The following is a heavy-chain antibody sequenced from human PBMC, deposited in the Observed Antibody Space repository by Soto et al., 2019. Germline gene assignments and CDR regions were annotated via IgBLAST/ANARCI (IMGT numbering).Heavy chain of an antibody. CDR2: IFSNDEN. Sequence: QVTLKESGPVLVKPTETLTLTCTVSGFSLSNARMGVSWIRQPPGKALEWLAHIFSNDENSYSPALKSMLTXSXDXFKSQVVRTMTNIDPVDTAPYYCARMGPRVGYYFAHWGQGTLVTVSS. V-gene: IGHV2-26*01. D-gene: IGHD1-26*01. J-gene: IGHJ4*02. CDR3: ARMGPRVGYYFAH. CDR1: GFSLSNARMG.